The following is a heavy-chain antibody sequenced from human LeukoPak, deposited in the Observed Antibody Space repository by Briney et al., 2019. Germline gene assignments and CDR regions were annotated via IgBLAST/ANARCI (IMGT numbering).Heavy chain of an antibody. CDR2: INGNGGRT. D-gene: IGHD1-26*01. V-gene: IGHV3-20*04. CDR1: GFIFNEYG. J-gene: IGHJ4*02. Sequence: PGGSLRLSCAASGFIFNEYGMTWVRQIPGKGLEWVSGINGNGGRTGYADSVKGRFTITRDNAKNSLYLQMDSLRAEDTALYFCARLFNAGLGAPLDYGGQGTLVTVSS. CDR3: ARLFNAGLGAPLDY.